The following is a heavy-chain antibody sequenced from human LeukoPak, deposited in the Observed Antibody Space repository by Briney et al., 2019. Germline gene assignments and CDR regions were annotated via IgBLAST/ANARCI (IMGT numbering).Heavy chain of an antibody. CDR2: ITPDGGAQ. CDR1: GFTFSDHY. J-gene: IGHJ4*02. CDR3: ARGQWGLDV. V-gene: IGHV3-11*01. Sequence: GGSLRLSCAVYGFTFSDHYMSWIRQAPGKALEWVAYITPDGGAQYYANPVKGRFTLSRDNTKNSVYLQMNSLRADDSAVYYCARGQWGLDVWGQGTLVFVSS. D-gene: IGHD1-26*01.